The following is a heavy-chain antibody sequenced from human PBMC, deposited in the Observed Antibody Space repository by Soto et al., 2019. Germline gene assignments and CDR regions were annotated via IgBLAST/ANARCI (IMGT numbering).Heavy chain of an antibody. J-gene: IGHJ4*02. D-gene: IGHD5-18*01. CDR2: INEDGSQK. CDR3: ARVGRYGWDFDH. V-gene: IGHV3-7*01. CDR1: EVSFRSYW. Sequence: XGSLRLSCAAAEVSFRSYWMTWVRQAPGKGLEWVALINEDGSQKYYVGSVKGRFIISRDNAKDSVYMQMGSLRAGDTAVYFCARVGRYGWDFDHWGQGNLVTVSS.